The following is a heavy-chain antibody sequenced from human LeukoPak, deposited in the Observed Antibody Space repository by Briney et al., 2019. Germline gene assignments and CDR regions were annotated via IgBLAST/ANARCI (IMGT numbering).Heavy chain of an antibody. CDR3: ARHDMVYWQWLPGGFDP. V-gene: IGHV4-39*01. CDR2: IYYSGTT. D-gene: IGHD6-19*01. Sequence: PSETLSLTCTVSGYSISSSIYCWGWIRQPPGKGLEWMASIYYSGTTYYNPSLKSRVTISVDTSKNQFSLKLSSVTAADTAVYYCARHDMVYWQWLPGGFDPWGHGTLVTVSS. J-gene: IGHJ5*02. CDR1: GYSISSSIYC.